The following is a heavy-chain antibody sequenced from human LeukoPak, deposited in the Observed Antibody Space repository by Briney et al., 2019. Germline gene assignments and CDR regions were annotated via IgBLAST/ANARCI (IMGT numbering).Heavy chain of an antibody. CDR3: AKLVPS. V-gene: IGHV3-23*01. CDR2: ISGSGDST. J-gene: IGHJ5*02. D-gene: IGHD6-13*01. CDR1: GGSFSGYH. Sequence: ETLSLTCAVYGGSFSGYHWSWIRQPPGKGLEWVSSISGSGDSTWYADSVKGRFTISRDNSKNTLSLQMNSLRAEDTAVYYCAKLVPSWGQGTLVTVSS.